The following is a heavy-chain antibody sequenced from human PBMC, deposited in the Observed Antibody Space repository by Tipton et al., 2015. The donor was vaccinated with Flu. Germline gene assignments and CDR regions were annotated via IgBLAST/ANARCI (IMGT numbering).Heavy chain of an antibody. Sequence: KPSCAASGFTFSDYYMSWIRQAPGKGLEWVSYISSSGSTIYYADSVKGRFTISRDNAKNSLYLQMNSLRAEDTAVYYCARDLSYSSGWYNYWGQGTLVTVSS. D-gene: IGHD6-19*01. V-gene: IGHV3-11*01. CDR3: ARDLSYSSGWYNY. J-gene: IGHJ4*02. CDR1: GFTFSDYY. CDR2: ISSSGSTI.